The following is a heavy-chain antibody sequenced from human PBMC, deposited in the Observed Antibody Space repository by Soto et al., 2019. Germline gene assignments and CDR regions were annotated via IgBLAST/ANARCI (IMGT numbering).Heavy chain of an antibody. V-gene: IGHV4-30-4*01. J-gene: IGHJ5*02. CDR1: GGSVSIGDYL. CDR3: ARARGGDSGDYASLFDR. Sequence: SETLSLTCTVFGGSVSIGDYLWSWIRQRPGKGLEWTGYIHDSGNTYYNPSLKSRVTISLDTSKNQFSLKVTSMTAADTAVYFCARARGGDSGDYASLFDRWGQGNLVTVSS. D-gene: IGHD4-17*01. CDR2: IHDSGNT.